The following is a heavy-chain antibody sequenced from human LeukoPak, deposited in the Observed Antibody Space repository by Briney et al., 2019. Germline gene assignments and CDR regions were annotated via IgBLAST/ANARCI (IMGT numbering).Heavy chain of an antibody. CDR3: ARRSRPDSFDY. D-gene: IGHD3-10*01. V-gene: IGHV4-34*01. Sequence: SETLSLTCAVYGGSFSGYYWSWIRQPPGKGLEWIGEINHSGSTNYNPSLKSRVTISVDTSKNQFSLKLSSVTAADTAVYYCARRSRPDSFDYWGQGTLVTVSS. CDR1: GGSFSGYY. CDR2: INHSGST. J-gene: IGHJ4*02.